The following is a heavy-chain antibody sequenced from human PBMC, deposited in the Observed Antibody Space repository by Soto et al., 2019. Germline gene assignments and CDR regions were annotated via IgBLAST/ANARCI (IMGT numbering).Heavy chain of an antibody. J-gene: IGHJ5*02. V-gene: IGHV4-39*01. Sequence: QLQLQESGPGLVKPSETLSLTCNVSGGSISSSRSYWAWFRQPPGKELEWIDNIFYAGNTYYNPSLKSRVTVSVDTSKNQFSLKLDSVTAADTAVYYCARQAAAPGIDLWFDPWGQGTLVTVSS. D-gene: IGHD6-13*01. CDR3: ARQAAAPGIDLWFDP. CDR1: GGSISSSRSY. CDR2: IFYAGNT.